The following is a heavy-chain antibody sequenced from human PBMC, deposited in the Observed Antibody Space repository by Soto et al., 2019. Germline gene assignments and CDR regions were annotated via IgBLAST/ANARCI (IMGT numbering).Heavy chain of an antibody. J-gene: IGHJ6*02. Sequence: GGSLRLSCAASGFTFSSYSMNWVRQAPGKGLEWVSYISSSSSTIYYADSVKGRFTISRDNAKNSLYLQMNSLRDEDTAVYYCARCPTGWAVAGARYYYYGMDVWGQGTTVTVSS. V-gene: IGHV3-48*02. CDR2: ISSSSSTI. CDR3: ARCPTGWAVAGARYYYYGMDV. D-gene: IGHD6-19*01. CDR1: GFTFSSYS.